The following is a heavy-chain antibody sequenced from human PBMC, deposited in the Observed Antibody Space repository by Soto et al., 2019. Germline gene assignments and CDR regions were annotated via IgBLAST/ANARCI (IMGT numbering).Heavy chain of an antibody. V-gene: IGHV1-2*02. CDR1: GYTFSGHY. CDR3: ARGLYCSPAYFFDS. D-gene: IGHD2-21*02. J-gene: IGHJ4*02. CDR2: INAKSGGT. Sequence: QVQLVQSGAEVRKPGASVKVSCNVTGYTFSGHYLHWVRQAPGQGLEWMGWINAKSGGTNYAQKFQDRVTMPADTYVSAAAMELPSFRYDHPDVFYWARGLYCSPAYFFDSWRQGTLVTVSP.